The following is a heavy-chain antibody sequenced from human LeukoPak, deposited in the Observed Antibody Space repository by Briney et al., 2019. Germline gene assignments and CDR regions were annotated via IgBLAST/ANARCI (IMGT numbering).Heavy chain of an antibody. CDR2: ISDSGGST. V-gene: IGHV3-23*01. D-gene: IGHD2-8*01. CDR1: GFTFSSYA. CDR3: AKDTSIGRYCTNGVCSPFDY. J-gene: IGHJ4*02. Sequence: KPGGSLRLSCAASGFTFSSYAMSWVRQAPGKGLEWVSAISDSGGSTYDADSVKGRFTISRDNSKNTLSLQMNSLRAEDTAVYYCAKDTSIGRYCTNGVCSPFDYWGQGTLVTVSS.